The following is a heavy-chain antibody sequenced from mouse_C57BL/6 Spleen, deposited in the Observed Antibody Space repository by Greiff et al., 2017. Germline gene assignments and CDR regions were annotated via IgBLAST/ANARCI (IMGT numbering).Heavy chain of an antibody. Sequence: QVQLQQPGAELVKPGASVKMSCKASGYTFTSYWITWVKQRPGQGLEWIGDIYPGSGSTNYNEKFKSKATLTVDTSSSTAYMQLSSLTSEDSAVYYCARNGYDYDGDYAMDYWGQGTSVTVSS. CDR2: IYPGSGST. V-gene: IGHV1-55*01. D-gene: IGHD2-4*01. CDR3: ARNGYDYDGDYAMDY. J-gene: IGHJ4*01. CDR1: GYTFTSYW.